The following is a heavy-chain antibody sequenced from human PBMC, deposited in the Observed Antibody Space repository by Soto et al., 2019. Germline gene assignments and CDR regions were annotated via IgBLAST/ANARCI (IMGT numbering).Heavy chain of an antibody. J-gene: IGHJ6*02. CDR3: ANDFWSGSSSNDRTDYYYYGMDV. V-gene: IGHV3-23*01. D-gene: IGHD3-3*01. Sequence: GGSLRLSCAASGFTFSSYAMSWVRQAPGKGLEWVSAISGSGGSTYYADSVKGRFTISRDNSKNTLYLQMNSLRAEDTAVYYCANDFWSGSSSNDRTDYYYYGMDVWGQGTTVTVSS. CDR1: GFTFSSYA. CDR2: ISGSGGST.